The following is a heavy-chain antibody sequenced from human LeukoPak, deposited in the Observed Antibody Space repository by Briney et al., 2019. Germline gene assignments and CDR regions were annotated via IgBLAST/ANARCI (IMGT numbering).Heavy chain of an antibody. D-gene: IGHD6-6*01. Sequence: PGGSLRLSCAASGFTFSWYWMHWVRQGPGKGLVWVSRINADGSSTTHADSVKGRFTISRDNAKNTLYLQMNSLRAEDTAVYYCARDIRRSSIAAVWGQGTLVTVSS. CDR3: ARDIRRSSIAAV. V-gene: IGHV3-74*01. CDR2: INADGSST. J-gene: IGHJ4*02. CDR1: GFTFSWYW.